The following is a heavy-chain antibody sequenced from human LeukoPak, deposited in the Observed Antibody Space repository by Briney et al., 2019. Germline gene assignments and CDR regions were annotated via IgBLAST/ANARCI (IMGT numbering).Heavy chain of an antibody. V-gene: IGHV3-23*01. D-gene: IGHD3-3*01. CDR2: VSGNGGIT. Sequence: GSLRLSCAASGFTFSSYAMSWVRQAPGKGLEWVSTVSGNGGITYYADSMKGRFTISRDNSKNTLFLQMNSLRGEDTAVYHCAKDPVYGSGQSHPSDYWGQGTLVTVSS. J-gene: IGHJ4*02. CDR1: GFTFSSYA. CDR3: AKDPVYGSGQSHPSDY.